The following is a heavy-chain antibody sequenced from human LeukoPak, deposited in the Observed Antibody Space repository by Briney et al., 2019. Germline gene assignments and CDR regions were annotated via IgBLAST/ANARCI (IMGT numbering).Heavy chain of an antibody. CDR2: ISTSCRYI. D-gene: IGHD3-22*01. CDR3: ARTSDTSGRLYWYFDL. J-gene: IGHJ2*01. V-gene: IGHV3-21*01. CDR1: GFTFSNYG. Sequence: PGGPLRLSCAASGFTFSNYGMSWVRQAPGKGLERVSFISTSCRYIHYECSDNGRFTISRDNAENPLYLQMNSLRAEDTAVYYCARTSDTSGRLYWYFDLWGRGTLVTVSS.